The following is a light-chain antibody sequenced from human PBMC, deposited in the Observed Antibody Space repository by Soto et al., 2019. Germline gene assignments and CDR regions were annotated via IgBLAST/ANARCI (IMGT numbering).Light chain of an antibody. V-gene: IGKV1-9*01. CDR1: LGVARY. CDR2: AAS. CDR3: QQYKSYSRT. Sequence: IQLTQSPASLSASVGDRVTITGPASLGVARYLAWYQQKPGTAPKLLIYAASTLQSGVPSRFSGSGSGTDFTLTISSLQPEDSATYYCQQYKSYSRTFGQGTKVDIK. J-gene: IGKJ1*01.